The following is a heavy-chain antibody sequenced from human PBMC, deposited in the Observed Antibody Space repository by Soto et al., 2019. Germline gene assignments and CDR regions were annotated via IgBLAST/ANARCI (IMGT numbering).Heavy chain of an antibody. D-gene: IGHD1-26*01. CDR1: GFTFGDYA. CDR3: TRERAPSGSYVVYYYYGMDV. V-gene: IGHV3-49*03. J-gene: IGHJ6*02. CDR2: LRSKAHGGTT. Sequence: GGSLRLSCTASGFTFGDYAMSWFRQAPGKGLALVGFLRSKAHGGTTEYAASVKGRFKISRDDSKSIAYLQMNSLKTEDTAVYYCTRERAPSGSYVVYYYYGMDVWGQGTTVTVSS.